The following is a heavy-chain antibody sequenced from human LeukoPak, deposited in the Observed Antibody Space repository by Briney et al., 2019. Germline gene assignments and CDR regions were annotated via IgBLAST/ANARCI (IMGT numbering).Heavy chain of an antibody. D-gene: IGHD2-2*01. J-gene: IGHJ6*03. CDR1: GYTLTELS. Sequence: ASVKVSCKVSGYTLTELSMHWVRQAPGKGLEWMGGFDPEDGETIYAQKFQGRVTMTEDTSTDTAYMELSSLRSEDTAVYYCATDQPAANTYYYMDVWGKGTTVTVSS. V-gene: IGHV1-24*01. CDR3: ATDQPAANTYYYMDV. CDR2: FDPEDGET.